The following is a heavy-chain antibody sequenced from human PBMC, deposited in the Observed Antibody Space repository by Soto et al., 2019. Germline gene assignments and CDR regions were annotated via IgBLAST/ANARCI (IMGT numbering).Heavy chain of an antibody. Sequence: QVQLQQWGAGLLKPSETLSLTCAVYGGSFSGYYWSWIRQPPGKGLEWIGEINHSGSTNYNPSLKSRVTISVDTSKNQFSLKLSSVTAADTAVYYCARGQYYYDSSGYYYFDYWGQGTLVTVSS. CDR3: ARGQYYYDSSGYYYFDY. V-gene: IGHV4-34*01. J-gene: IGHJ4*02. CDR2: INHSGST. CDR1: GGSFSGYY. D-gene: IGHD3-22*01.